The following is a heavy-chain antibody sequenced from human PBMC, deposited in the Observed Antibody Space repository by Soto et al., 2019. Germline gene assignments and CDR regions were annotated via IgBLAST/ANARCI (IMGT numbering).Heavy chain of an antibody. D-gene: IGHD3-10*01. CDR2: IIPIFGPA. CDR1: GGTFSNYA. CDR3: ARAFESGGFYYGMDV. J-gene: IGHJ6*01. Sequence: QVQLVQSGAEVKKPGSSVKVSCKASGGTFSNYAFTWVRQAPGQGLERVGGIIPIFGPANYAQKFQGRVTITADIFASTTYMELSSLRSEDTAVYYCARAFESGGFYYGMDVW. V-gene: IGHV1-69*14.